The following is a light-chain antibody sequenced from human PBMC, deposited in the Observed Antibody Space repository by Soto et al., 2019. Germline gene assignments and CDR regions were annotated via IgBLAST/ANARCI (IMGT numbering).Light chain of an antibody. CDR1: QSVSSY. V-gene: IGKV3-20*01. J-gene: IGKJ1*01. Sequence: EIVLTQSSGTLCLSPVERASLSCRASQSVSSYLAWYQQXPGQAPXXLIYDASNRATGIPARFSGSGSGTDSTLTIGRLEPEDFAVYYCQQYGSPGTFGQGTKVDIK. CDR2: DAS. CDR3: QQYGSPGT.